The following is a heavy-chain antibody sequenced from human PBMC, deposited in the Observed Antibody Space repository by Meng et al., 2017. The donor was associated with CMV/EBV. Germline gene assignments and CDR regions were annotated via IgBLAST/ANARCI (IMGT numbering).Heavy chain of an antibody. Sequence: ASVTVSCQASGYTFTGYYMHWVRQAPGQGLEWMGWINPNSGGTNYAQKFQGRATMTRDTSISTAYMELSRLRSDDTAVYYRARDWKQQLVRGDYWGQGTLVTVSS. D-gene: IGHD6-13*01. V-gene: IGHV1-2*02. CDR1: GYTFTGYY. J-gene: IGHJ4*02. CDR3: ARDWKQQLVRGDY. CDR2: INPNSGGT.